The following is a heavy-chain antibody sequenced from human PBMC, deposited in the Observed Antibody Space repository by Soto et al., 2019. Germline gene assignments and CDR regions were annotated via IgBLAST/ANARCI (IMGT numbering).Heavy chain of an antibody. J-gene: IGHJ4*02. CDR3: ARGLGSYYRRPFDY. V-gene: IGHV4-34*01. CDR1: GGSFSGYY. Sequence: PSETLSLTCAVYGGSFSGYYWSWIRQPPGKGLEWIGEINHSGSTNYNPSLKSRVTISVDTSKNQFSLKLSSVTAADTAVYYCARGLGSYYRRPFDYWGQGTLVTVSS. D-gene: IGHD3-10*01. CDR2: INHSGST.